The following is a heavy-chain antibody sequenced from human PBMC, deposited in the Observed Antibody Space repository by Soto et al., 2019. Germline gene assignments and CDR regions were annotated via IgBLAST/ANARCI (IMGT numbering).Heavy chain of an antibody. CDR2: ISSSGTSA. Sequence: QVQLEESGGGLVKPGGSLRLSCAASGFTFSAVYMSWIRQAPNKGLEYISYISSSGTSANYADSVKGRFTISRDNAKNSLLLQMNSLGAEDTAVYYCARDRGAVTGQYFDYWGQGALVTVSS. D-gene: IGHD6-19*01. J-gene: IGHJ4*02. V-gene: IGHV3-11*05. CDR1: GFTFSAVY. CDR3: ARDRGAVTGQYFDY.